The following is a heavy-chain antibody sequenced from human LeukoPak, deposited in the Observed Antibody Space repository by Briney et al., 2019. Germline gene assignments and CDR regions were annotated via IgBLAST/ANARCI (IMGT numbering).Heavy chain of an antibody. CDR3: ARDNLSPVTGYYYGMDV. D-gene: IGHD4-17*01. V-gene: IGHV4-59*01. J-gene: IGHJ6*02. CDR1: GGSIRSYY. Sequence: SETLSLTCTVYGGSIRSYYWSWIRQPPGKGLKWIGYIYYSGSANYNPSLKSRVTISVDTSKNQFSLKLSSVTAADTAVYYCARDNLSPVTGYYYGMDVWGQGTTVTVSS. CDR2: IYYSGSA.